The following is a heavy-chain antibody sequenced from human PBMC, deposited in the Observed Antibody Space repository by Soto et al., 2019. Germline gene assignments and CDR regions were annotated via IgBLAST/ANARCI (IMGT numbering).Heavy chain of an antibody. V-gene: IGHV4-39*01. Sequence: QLQLQESGPGLVKPSETLSLTCTVSGGSISSSSYYWGWIRQPPGKGLEWIGSIYYSGSTYYNPSLKSRVTISVDTSKNQFSLKLSSVTAADTAVYYCARLTGRWFGELRNNWFDPWGQGTLVTVSS. J-gene: IGHJ5*02. CDR1: GGSISSSSYY. D-gene: IGHD3-10*01. CDR2: IYYSGST. CDR3: ARLTGRWFGELRNNWFDP.